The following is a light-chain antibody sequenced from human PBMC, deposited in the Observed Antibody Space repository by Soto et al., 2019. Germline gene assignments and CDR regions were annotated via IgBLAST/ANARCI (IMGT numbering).Light chain of an antibody. J-gene: IGLJ2*01. CDR1: SGHSSYA. CDR2: LGSDGRH. V-gene: IGLV4-69*01. CDR3: QACYNGDRLV. Sequence: QPVLTQSPSASASLGASVKLTCTLSSGHSSYAIAWHQQQPEKGPRYLMKLGSDGRHSKGDGIPDRFSGSSSGAERYLTTSSLQSEEEADYYCQACYNGDRLVFGGGTKLTVL.